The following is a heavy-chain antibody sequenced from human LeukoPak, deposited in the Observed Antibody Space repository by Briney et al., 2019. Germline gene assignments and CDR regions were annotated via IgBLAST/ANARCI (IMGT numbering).Heavy chain of an antibody. Sequence: PGGSLRLSCAASGFTFSSYSMNWVRQAPGKGLEWVSSISSSSSYIYYADSVKGRVTISRDNAKNSLYLQMNSLRAEDTAVYYCAREYCSSTSCYYGMDVWGQGTTVTVSS. CDR3: AREYCSSTSCYYGMDV. D-gene: IGHD2-2*01. V-gene: IGHV3-21*01. J-gene: IGHJ6*02. CDR1: GFTFSSYS. CDR2: ISSSSSYI.